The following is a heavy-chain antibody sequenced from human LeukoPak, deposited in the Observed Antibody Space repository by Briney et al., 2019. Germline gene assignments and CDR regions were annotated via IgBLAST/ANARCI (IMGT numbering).Heavy chain of an antibody. J-gene: IGHJ3*02. CDR1: GFTFSNYW. CDR3: ARDAQIQLWFSGASDI. V-gene: IGHV3-74*01. D-gene: IGHD5-18*01. CDR2: INSDGSST. Sequence: GGSLSLSCAASGFTFSNYWMHWVRQAPGKGLVWVSRINSDGSSTRYADNVKGRFTISRDNAKNTLYLQMNSLRAEDTAVYYCARDAQIQLWFSGASDIWGQGTMVTVSS.